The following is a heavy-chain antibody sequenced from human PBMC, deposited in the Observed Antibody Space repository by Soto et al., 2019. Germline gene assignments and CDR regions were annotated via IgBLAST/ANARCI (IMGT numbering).Heavy chain of an antibody. CDR3: ARSSVAGAGYFQH. CDR1: GGSVSGGVYY. V-gene: IGHV4-31*03. J-gene: IGHJ1*01. CDR2: IYYSGST. Sequence: QVQLQESGPGLVKPSQTLSLTCTVSGGSVSGGVYYWNWIRQHPEKGLEWIGYIYYSGSTYYNQSLRSRVTISADTSKNQFSLKLSSVTVADTAVYYCARSSVAGAGYFQHWGQGTQVIVSS. D-gene: IGHD6-19*01.